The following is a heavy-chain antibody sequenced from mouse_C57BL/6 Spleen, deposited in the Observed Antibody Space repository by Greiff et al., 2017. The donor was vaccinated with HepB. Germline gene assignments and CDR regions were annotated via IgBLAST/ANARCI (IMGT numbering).Heavy chain of an antibody. CDR2: ISSGGSYT. V-gene: IGHV5-6*01. CDR3: ARHETNYSNYGFYYYAMDY. D-gene: IGHD2-5*01. Sequence: EVQGVESGGDLVKPGGSLKLSCAASGFTFSSYGMSWVRQTPDKRLEWVATISSGGSYTYYPDSVKGRFTISRDNAKNTLYLQMSSLKSEDTAMYYCARHETNYSNYGFYYYAMDYWGQGTSVTVSS. J-gene: IGHJ4*01. CDR1: GFTFSSYG.